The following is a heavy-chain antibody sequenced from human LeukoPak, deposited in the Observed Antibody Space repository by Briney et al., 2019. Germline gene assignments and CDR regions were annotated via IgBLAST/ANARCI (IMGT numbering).Heavy chain of an antibody. CDR1: GFTFSSYS. V-gene: IGHV3-48*04. CDR2: ISSSSSTI. D-gene: IGHD6-13*01. J-gene: IGHJ4*02. Sequence: GGSLRLSCAASGFTFSSYSMNWVRQAPGKGLEWVSYISSSSSTIYYADSVKGRFTISRDNAKNSLYLQMNSLRAEDTAVYYCARHGIGDSTRDYFDSWGQGTLVTVSS. CDR3: ARHGIGDSTRDYFDS.